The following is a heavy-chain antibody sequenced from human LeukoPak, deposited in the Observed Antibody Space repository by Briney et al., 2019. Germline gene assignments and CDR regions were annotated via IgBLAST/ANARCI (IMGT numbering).Heavy chain of an antibody. Sequence: GGSLRLSCAASGFSFSTYTMNWVRQAPGEGLEWVSSISKSSDYIHYADSVKGRFTISRDNAKNSLYLQMNSLRAEDTAVYYCARNGYYDSSGYLDYWGQGTLVTVSS. D-gene: IGHD3-22*01. CDR1: GFSFSTYT. CDR2: ISKSSDYI. CDR3: ARNGYYDSSGYLDY. V-gene: IGHV3-21*01. J-gene: IGHJ4*02.